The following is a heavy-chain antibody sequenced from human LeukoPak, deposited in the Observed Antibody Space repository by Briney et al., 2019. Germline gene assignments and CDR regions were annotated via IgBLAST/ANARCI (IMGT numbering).Heavy chain of an antibody. CDR3: ARTPHMYYYDSSGSTNYFDY. Sequence: SGPTLVNPTQTLTLTRTFSGFSLSTSGMCVSWIRQPPGKALEWLARIDWDDDKYYSTSLKTRLTISKDTSKNQVVLTMTNMDPVDTATYYCARTPHMYYYDSSGSTNYFDYWGQGTLVTVSS. D-gene: IGHD3-22*01. CDR1: GFSLSTSGMC. V-gene: IGHV2-70*11. CDR2: IDWDDDK. J-gene: IGHJ4*02.